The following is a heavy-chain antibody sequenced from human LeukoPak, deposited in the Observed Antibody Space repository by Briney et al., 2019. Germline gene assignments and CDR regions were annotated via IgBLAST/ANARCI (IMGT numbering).Heavy chain of an antibody. V-gene: IGHV4-59*08. CDR2: IYYSGST. D-gene: IGHD6-19*01. J-gene: IGHJ4*02. CDR3: ARRRAVLGFYYFDY. Sequence: ETLSLTCTVSGGSISSYYWIWLRQPPGQGLEWIGYIYYSGSTNYNPSLKSRVTISVDTSKNQFSLKLSSLTAADTAVYYCARRRAVLGFYYFDYWGQGTLVTVSS. CDR1: GGSISSYY.